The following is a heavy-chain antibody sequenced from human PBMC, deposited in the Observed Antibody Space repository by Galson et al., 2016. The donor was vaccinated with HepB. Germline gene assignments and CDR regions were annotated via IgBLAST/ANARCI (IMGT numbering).Heavy chain of an antibody. CDR3: AREETTVSGMDV. V-gene: IGHV1-2*02. CDR1: GYTFTGYY. D-gene: IGHD4-17*01. J-gene: IGHJ6*02. CDR2: INPNSGGT. Sequence: SVKVSCKASGYTFTGYYMHWVRQAPGQGLEWMGRINPNSGGTNYEQKFQGRVTMTRDTSISTAYMELSRLRSDDTAVYDCAREETTVSGMDVWGQGTTVTVSS.